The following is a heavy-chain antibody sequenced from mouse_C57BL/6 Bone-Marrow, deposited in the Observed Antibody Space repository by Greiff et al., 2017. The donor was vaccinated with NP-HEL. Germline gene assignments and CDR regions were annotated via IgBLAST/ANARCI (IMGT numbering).Heavy chain of an antibody. V-gene: IGHV5-16*01. CDR1: GFTFSDYY. J-gene: IGHJ1*03. D-gene: IGHD2-3*01. CDR2: INYDGSST. CDR3: ARLYDGYFFWYFDV. Sequence: EVKVVESEGGLVQPGSSMKLSCTASGFTFSDYYMAWVRQVPEKGLEWVANINYDGSSTYYLDSLKSRFIISRDNAKNILYLQMSSLKSEDTATYYCARLYDGYFFWYFDVWGTGTTVTVSS.